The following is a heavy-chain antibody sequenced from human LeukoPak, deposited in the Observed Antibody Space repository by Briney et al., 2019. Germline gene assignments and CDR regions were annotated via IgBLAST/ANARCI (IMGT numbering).Heavy chain of an antibody. CDR2: ISVSGGSS. V-gene: IGHV3-23*01. Sequence: GGSLRLSCAASGFTFSSFGMSWVRQAPGKGLEWVSGISVSGGSSYYADSVKGRFTISRDNSKNTLSLQMNSLRAEDTAVYYCAKDLNPDVWGKGTTVSISS. J-gene: IGHJ6*04. CDR3: AKDLNPDV. CDR1: GFTFSSFG.